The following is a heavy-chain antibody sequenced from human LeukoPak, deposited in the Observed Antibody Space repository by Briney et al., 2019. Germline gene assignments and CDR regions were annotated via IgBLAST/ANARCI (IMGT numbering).Heavy chain of an antibody. J-gene: IGHJ4*02. CDR2: INPNSGGT. V-gene: IGHV1-2*02. Sequence: GSVKVSRKASRYTFTGYYMHWVRQAPARGLEWMGWINPNSGGTNYTQKFQGRVTMTRDTSISTAYIELSRLRSDDTGVYYCASVTGGPHPSEFDYWGQGTLVTVSS. D-gene: IGHD2-8*02. CDR3: ASVTGGPHPSEFDY. CDR1: RYTFTGYY.